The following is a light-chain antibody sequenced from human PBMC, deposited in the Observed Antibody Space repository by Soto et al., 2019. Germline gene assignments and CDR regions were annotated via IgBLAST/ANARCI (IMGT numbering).Light chain of an antibody. Sequence: DIQMTQSPSFLSASVGDRVTITCRASQGISSYLAWYQQKPGKAPNLPIYDASSLQSGVPSRFSGSGFGTEFTLTISSLQPGDFATYYCQQYSSRSTFGQGAKVDIK. CDR1: QGISSY. CDR3: QQYSSRST. V-gene: IGKV1-9*01. J-gene: IGKJ1*01. CDR2: DAS.